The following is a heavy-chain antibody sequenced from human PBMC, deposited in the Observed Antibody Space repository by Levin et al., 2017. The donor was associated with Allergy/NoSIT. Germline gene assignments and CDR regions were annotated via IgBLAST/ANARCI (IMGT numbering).Heavy chain of an antibody. V-gene: IGHV3-11*05. CDR1: GFTFSDYY. D-gene: IGHD3-10*01. CDR2: ISSSSSYT. CDR3: ARAITMVRGVIGVTGAFDI. J-gene: IGHJ3*02. Sequence: GGSLRLSCAASGFTFSDYYMSWIRQAPGKGLEWVSYISSSSSYTNYADSVKGRFTISRDNAKNSLYLQMNSLRAEDTAVYYCARAITMVRGVIGVTGAFDIWGQGTMVTVSS.